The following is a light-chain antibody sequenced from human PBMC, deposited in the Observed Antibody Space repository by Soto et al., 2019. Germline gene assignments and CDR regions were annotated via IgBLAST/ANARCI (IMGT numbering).Light chain of an antibody. Sequence: QSVLTQPPSVSGAPGQRVTISCTGSSSNIGSGYDVHWYQQLPGTAPKLLVYGNTNRPSGVPDRFSGSKSGTSASLAITGLQAEDEADYYCQSYDNNLSGWVFGGGTKLTV. CDR1: SSNIGSGYD. J-gene: IGLJ3*02. CDR3: QSYDNNLSGWV. V-gene: IGLV1-40*01. CDR2: GNT.